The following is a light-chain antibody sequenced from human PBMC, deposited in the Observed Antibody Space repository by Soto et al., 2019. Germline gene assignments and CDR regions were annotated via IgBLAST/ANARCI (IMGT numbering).Light chain of an antibody. Sequence: QSVLTQPPSVSGAPGQRVTISCTGSSSNIGAGYDVHWYQQLPGTAPKLLIYANSNRPSGVPDRFSGSKSGTSASLAITGLQAEDEADYSCQSYDSSLSGNYVLGNGTKVTVL. CDR3: QSYDSSLSGNYV. CDR1: SSNIGAGYD. CDR2: ANS. V-gene: IGLV1-40*01. J-gene: IGLJ1*01.